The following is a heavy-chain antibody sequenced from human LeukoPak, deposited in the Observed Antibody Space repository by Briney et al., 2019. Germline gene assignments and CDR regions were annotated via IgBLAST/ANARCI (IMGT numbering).Heavy chain of an antibody. Sequence: GDSLKISCKGSGYNFGNYWIGWVRQMPGKGLEWMGIIYPGDSNMRYSPPFQGQVTISADRSISTAYLQWGSLKASDTAMYYCARQLSGSYPFDSWGQGTLVTVSS. J-gene: IGHJ4*02. D-gene: IGHD1-26*01. CDR2: IYPGDSNM. CDR1: GYNFGNYW. CDR3: ARQLSGSYPFDS. V-gene: IGHV5-51*01.